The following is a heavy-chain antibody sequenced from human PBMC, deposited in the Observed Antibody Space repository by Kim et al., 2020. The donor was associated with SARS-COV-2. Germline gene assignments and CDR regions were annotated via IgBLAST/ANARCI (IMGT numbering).Heavy chain of an antibody. V-gene: IGHV1-3*01. CDR2: INAGNGNT. Sequence: ASVKVSCKASGYTFTSYAMHWVRQAPGQRLEWMGWINAGNGNTKYSQKFQGRVTITRDTSASTAYMELSSLRSEDTAVYYCARDLMVVEVPRYSSSSLVAFDIWGQGTMVTVSS. CDR3: ARDLMVVEVPRYSSSSLVAFDI. J-gene: IGHJ3*02. CDR1: GYTFTSYA. D-gene: IGHD6-6*01.